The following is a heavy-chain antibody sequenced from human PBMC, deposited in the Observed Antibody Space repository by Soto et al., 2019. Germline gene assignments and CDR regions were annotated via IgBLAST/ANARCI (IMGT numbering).Heavy chain of an antibody. V-gene: IGHV4-31*03. Sequence: SETLSLTCTVSGGSISSCGYYWSWIRQHPGKGLEWIGYIYYSGSTYYNPSLKSRVTISVDTSKNQFSLKLSSVTAADTAVYYCARGSHYYDSSGYLLWGQGTLVTVSS. CDR1: GGSISSCGYY. CDR3: ARGSHYYDSSGYLL. J-gene: IGHJ4*02. CDR2: IYYSGST. D-gene: IGHD3-22*01.